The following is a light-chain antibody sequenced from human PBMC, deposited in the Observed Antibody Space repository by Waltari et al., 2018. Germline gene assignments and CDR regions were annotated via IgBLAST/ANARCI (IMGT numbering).Light chain of an antibody. CDR2: YDS. J-gene: IGLJ1*01. V-gene: IGLV3-21*04. CDR1: NIGTKS. Sequence: SYVLTQSPSVSVAPGKTARITCGGNNIGTKSVHWYQQKPGQAPILVISYDSDRPSGIPERFSGSNSGNTATLTISRVEAADEADYYCQVWDANNDPGVFGTGTEVTVL. CDR3: QVWDANNDPGV.